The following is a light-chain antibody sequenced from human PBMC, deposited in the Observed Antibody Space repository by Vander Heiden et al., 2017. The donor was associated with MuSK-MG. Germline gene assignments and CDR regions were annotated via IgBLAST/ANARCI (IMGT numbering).Light chain of an antibody. V-gene: IGKV3-15*01. Sequence: EIVMTQSPATLSVSPGERATLSCRASQSVSSNLAWYQQKPGQAPRLLIYGASTRDTGIPARFSGSGYGTEFTLTISSRQSEDFAVYYCQQHKNWPLFTFGQGTKMDIK. CDR3: QQHKNWPLFT. J-gene: IGKJ2*01. CDR1: QSVSSN. CDR2: GAS.